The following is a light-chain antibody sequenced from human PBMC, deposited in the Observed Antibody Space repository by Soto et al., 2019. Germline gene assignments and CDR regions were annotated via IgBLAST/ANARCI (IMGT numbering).Light chain of an antibody. V-gene: IGLV1-40*01. CDR1: SSNIGAGYD. J-gene: IGLJ1*01. Sequence: SVLPKPPSVSGAPGQRVTISCTGSSSNIGAGYDVHWYQQLPGTAPKLLTYGNSNRPSGVPDRFSGSKSGTSASLAITGLQAEDEADYYCQSYDSSLSVYVFGTGTKVTVL. CDR3: QSYDSSLSVYV. CDR2: GNS.